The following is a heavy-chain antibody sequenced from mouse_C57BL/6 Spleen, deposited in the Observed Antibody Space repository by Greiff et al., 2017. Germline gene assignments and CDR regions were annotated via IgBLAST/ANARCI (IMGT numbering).Heavy chain of an antibody. CDR3: ARGGAQATYYYAMDY. D-gene: IGHD3-2*02. J-gene: IGHJ4*01. CDR2: IDPSDSET. Sequence: QVQLQQPGAELVRPGSSVKLSCKASGYTFTSYWMHWVKRRPIQGLEWIGNIDPSDSETHYNQKFKDKATLTVDKSSSTAYMQLSSLTSEDSAVYYCARGGAQATYYYAMDYWGQGTSVTVSS. V-gene: IGHV1-52*01. CDR1: GYTFTSYW.